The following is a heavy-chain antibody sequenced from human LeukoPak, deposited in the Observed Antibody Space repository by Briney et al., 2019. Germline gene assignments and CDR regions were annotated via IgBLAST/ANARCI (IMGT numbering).Heavy chain of an antibody. J-gene: IGHJ4*02. CDR3: ARDSPYSVFDY. CDR2: ITWNRDNI. Sequence: GGSLRLSCTVSGFTFDDYAMHWVRHTPGKGLEWVAGITWNRDNIGYGDSVKGRFTISRDNAKNSLYLQMNSLRAEDTAVYYCARDSPYSVFDYWGQGTLVTVSS. V-gene: IGHV3-9*01. CDR1: GFTFDDYA. D-gene: IGHD5/OR15-5a*01.